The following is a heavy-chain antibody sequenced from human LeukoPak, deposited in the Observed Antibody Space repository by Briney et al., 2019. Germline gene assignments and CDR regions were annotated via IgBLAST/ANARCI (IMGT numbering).Heavy chain of an antibody. CDR3: ARTAMGDYVRFPNDY. D-gene: IGHD4-17*01. CDR1: GFTLSGYW. CDR2: INQDGSEK. J-gene: IGHJ4*02. V-gene: IGHV3-7*03. Sequence: GGSLRLSCAASGFTLSGYWVSWVRQAPGKGLEWVANINQDGSEKYYVDSVKGRFTISRDNSKNTLYLQMNSLRAEDTALYYCARTAMGDYVRFPNDYWGQGTLVTVSS.